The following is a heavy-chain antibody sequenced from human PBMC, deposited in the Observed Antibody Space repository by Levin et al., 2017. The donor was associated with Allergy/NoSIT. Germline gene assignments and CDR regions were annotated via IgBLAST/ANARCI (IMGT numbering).Heavy chain of an antibody. CDR3: ARDRNSGSGSSTPYFDD. CDR1: GFTFSTYA. Sequence: GGSLRLSCAASGFTFSTYAMNWVRQAPGEGLEWVSSISSSSSYIYYADSVKGRFTISRDNAENSLYLQMNSLRAEDTAVYYCARDRNSGSGSSTPYFDDWGQGSLVTVSS. V-gene: IGHV3-21*01. D-gene: IGHD1-26*01. J-gene: IGHJ4*02. CDR2: ISSSSSYI.